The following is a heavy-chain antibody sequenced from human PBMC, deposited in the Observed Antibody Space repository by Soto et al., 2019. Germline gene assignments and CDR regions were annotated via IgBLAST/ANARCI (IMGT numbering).Heavy chain of an antibody. Sequence: GGSLRLSCAASGFTFSSYGMHWVRQAPGKGLEWVAVISYDGSNKYYADSVKGRFTISRDNSKNTLYLQMNSLRAEDTAVYYCAKDDVVLMVYAQLGNLYYYGMDVWGQGTTVTVSS. CDR2: ISYDGSNK. D-gene: IGHD2-8*01. CDR3: AKDDVVLMVYAQLGNLYYYGMDV. V-gene: IGHV3-30*18. CDR1: GFTFSSYG. J-gene: IGHJ6*02.